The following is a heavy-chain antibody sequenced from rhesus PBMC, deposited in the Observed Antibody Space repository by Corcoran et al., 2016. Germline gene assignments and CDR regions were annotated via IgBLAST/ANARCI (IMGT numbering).Heavy chain of an antibody. V-gene: IGHV1-198*02. D-gene: IGHD6-13*01. CDR1: GFTFGSYA. Sequence: QVQLVQSGAEVKKPGASVKVSCKASGFTFGSYAISWVRQAPGQGLEWMGVIIPLVGVTNYAEKFQGRVTITADTSTSTAYMGLSILRSRDTAGYYCARGRVAAGLVYGLDSWGQGVVVTVSS. CDR3: ARGRVAAGLVYGLDS. J-gene: IGHJ6*01. CDR2: IIPLVGVT.